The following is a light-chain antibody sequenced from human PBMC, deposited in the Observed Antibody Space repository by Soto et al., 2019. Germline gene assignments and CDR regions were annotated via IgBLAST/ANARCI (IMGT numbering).Light chain of an antibody. CDR2: EVT. J-gene: IGLJ1*01. Sequence: QSALTQPASVSGSPGQSITISCTGTSTDVGTYNLVSWYQQHPGKAPKLMIHEVTKRPSGVSNRFSGSKSGNTASLTISGLQAEDEADYYCCSYASSSTPYVFGTGTKVTVL. CDR1: STDVGTYNL. V-gene: IGLV2-23*02. CDR3: CSYASSSTPYV.